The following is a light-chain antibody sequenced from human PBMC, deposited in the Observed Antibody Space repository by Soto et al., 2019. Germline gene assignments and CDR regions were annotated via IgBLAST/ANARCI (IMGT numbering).Light chain of an antibody. CDR1: QSVHSR. Sequence: IVMTMSPAALSVSPGDSATLSCRASQSVHSRLAWYQQKPGQAPRLLIYGASTRATGTPPRFRGSGSGTEFTLTISSLQSEDFVVYYCRQYDDWPPWTFGPGAMVDIK. CDR2: GAS. CDR3: RQYDDWPPWT. J-gene: IGKJ1*01. V-gene: IGKV3-15*01.